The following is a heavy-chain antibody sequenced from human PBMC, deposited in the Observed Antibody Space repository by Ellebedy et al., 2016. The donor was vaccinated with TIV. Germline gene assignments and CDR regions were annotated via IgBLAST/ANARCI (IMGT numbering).Heavy chain of an antibody. J-gene: IGHJ4*02. CDR1: AYSFIHYW. CDR3: SKLGHRATPDDS. V-gene: IGHV5-51*01. Sequence: PGGSLRLSCQGSAYSFIHYWIVWVRQMPGRGLEWMGILDLSDSDTRYSPSFQGQVTISADRSVTTAYLHFNSLKPSDTAVYYCSKLGHRATPDDSWGQGTLVTVSS. D-gene: IGHD1-14*01. CDR2: LDLSDSDT.